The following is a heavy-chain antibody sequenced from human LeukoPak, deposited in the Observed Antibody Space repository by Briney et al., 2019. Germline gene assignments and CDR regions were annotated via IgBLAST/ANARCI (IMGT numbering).Heavy chain of an antibody. CDR3: AKSGGSHYYFDY. Sequence: GSLRLSCAAAGFTFSSYGMHWVRPAPGKGLEWVAVIWYDGSNKYYADSVKGRFTISRDNSKNTLYLQMNSLRAEDTAVYYCAKSGGSHYYFDYWGQGTLVTVSS. J-gene: IGHJ4*02. CDR1: GFTFSSYG. V-gene: IGHV3-33*06. D-gene: IGHD1-26*01. CDR2: IWYDGSNK.